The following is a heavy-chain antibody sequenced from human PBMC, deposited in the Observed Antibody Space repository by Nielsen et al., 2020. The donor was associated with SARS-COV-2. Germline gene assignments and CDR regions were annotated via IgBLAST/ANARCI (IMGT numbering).Heavy chain of an antibody. V-gene: IGHV3-7*03. J-gene: IGHJ6*02. Sequence: GGSLRLSCAAAGFTFSSYWMSWVRQAPGKGLEWMANIKQDGSEEYYVDSVKGRFTISRDNAKNSTFLQMNSLRAEDTAVYYCAKFHIIAAAYYYYGMDVWGQGTTVTVSS. CDR3: AKFHIIAAAYYYYGMDV. D-gene: IGHD6-13*01. CDR1: GFTFSSYW. CDR2: IKQDGSEE.